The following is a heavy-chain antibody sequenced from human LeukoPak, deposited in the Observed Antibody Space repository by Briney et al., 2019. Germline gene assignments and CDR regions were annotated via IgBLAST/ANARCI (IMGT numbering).Heavy chain of an antibody. J-gene: IGHJ5*01. D-gene: IGHD6-13*01. CDR3: ARDRQYASSWQRTSFGP. V-gene: IGHV1-2*02. CDR1: GYTFNGYY. CDR2: INPNSGAT. Sequence: ASVKVSCKASGYTFNGYYINWVRQAPGQSLEWMGWINPNSGATKFAEKFQGRVTLTRDTSVNTAYMEMNNLTSDDTAVYFCARDRQYASSWQRTSFGPWGQGTLVTFSS.